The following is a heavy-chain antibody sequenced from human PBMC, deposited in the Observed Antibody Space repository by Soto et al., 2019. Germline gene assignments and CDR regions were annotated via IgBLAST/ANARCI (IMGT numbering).Heavy chain of an antibody. V-gene: IGHV3-30-3*01. CDR1: GFTFSSYA. D-gene: IGHD2-21*01. CDR3: ARDHSKNVAY. CDR2: ISYDGSNK. Sequence: ESGGGVVQPGRSLRLSCAASGFTFSSYAMHWVRQAPGKGLEWVAVISYDGSNKYYADSVKGRFTISRDNSKNTLYLQMNSLRAEDTAVYYCARDHSKNVAYWGQGTLVTVSS. J-gene: IGHJ4*02.